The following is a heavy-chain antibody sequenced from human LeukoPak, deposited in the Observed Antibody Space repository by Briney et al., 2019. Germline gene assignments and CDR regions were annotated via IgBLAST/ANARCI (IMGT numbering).Heavy chain of an antibody. CDR1: GFTVSSNY. J-gene: IGHJ4*02. V-gene: IGHV3-23*01. D-gene: IGHD3-10*01. CDR2: ISGSGGST. CDR3: AKSYGSGPVWDY. Sequence: PGGSLRLSCAVSGFTVSSNYMSWVRQAPGKGLEWVSAISGSGGSTYYADSVKGRFTISRDNSKNTLYLQMNSLRAEDTAVYYCAKSYGSGPVWDYWGQGTLVTVSS.